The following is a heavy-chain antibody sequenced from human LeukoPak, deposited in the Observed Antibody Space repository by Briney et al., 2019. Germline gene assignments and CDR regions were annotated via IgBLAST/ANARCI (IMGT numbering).Heavy chain of an antibody. V-gene: IGHV1-69*05. D-gene: IGHD2-8*01. CDR2: IIPIFGTG. J-gene: IGHJ4*02. Sequence: ASVKVSCKASGGTFSSYAISWVRQAPGLGLEWMGGIIPIFGTGNYAQKFQGRVTITTDGSTSTAYMELSSLRSEDTAVYYCARVGGGYCTNGVCSPESGYDSWGQGTLVTVSS. CDR3: ARVGGGYCTNGVCSPESGYDS. CDR1: GGTFSSYA.